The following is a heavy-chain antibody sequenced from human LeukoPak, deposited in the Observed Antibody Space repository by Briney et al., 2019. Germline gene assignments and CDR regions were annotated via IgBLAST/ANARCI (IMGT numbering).Heavy chain of an antibody. J-gene: IGHJ4*02. D-gene: IGHD3-22*01. Sequence: GGSLRLSCAASGFTFSSYNMNWVRQAPGKGLEWVSSISSSSSYIYYADSVKGRFTIPRDNAKNSLYLHMNSLRAEDTAVYYCARAHYYDSSGYYGCWGQGTLVTVSS. CDR2: ISSSSSYI. CDR1: GFTFSSYN. CDR3: ARAHYYDSSGYYGC. V-gene: IGHV3-21*01.